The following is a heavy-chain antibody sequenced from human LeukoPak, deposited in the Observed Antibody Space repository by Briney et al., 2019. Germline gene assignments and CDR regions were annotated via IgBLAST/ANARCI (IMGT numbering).Heavy chain of an antibody. CDR1: GFTFTSSA. D-gene: IGHD1-26*01. V-gene: IGHV1-58*01. Sequence: GTSVEVSCKASGFTFTSSAVQWVRQARGQRLEWIGWIVVGSGNTNYAQKFQERVTITRDMSTSTAYMELSSLRSEDTAVYYCAILVGATGQVDYWGQGTLVTVSS. J-gene: IGHJ4*02. CDR3: AILVGATGQVDY. CDR2: IVVGSGNT.